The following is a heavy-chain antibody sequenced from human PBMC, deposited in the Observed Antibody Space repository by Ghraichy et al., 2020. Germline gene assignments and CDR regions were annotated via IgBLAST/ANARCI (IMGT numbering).Heavy chain of an antibody. D-gene: IGHD2-15*01. V-gene: IGHV3-33*01. Sequence: GEYLNISCAASGFTFSSYGMHWVRQAPGKGLEWVAVIWYDGSNKYYADSVKGRFTISRDNSKNTLYLQMNSLRAEDTAVYYCASDRGWQQLLYYFDYWGPGTLVTVSS. CDR2: IWYDGSNK. CDR3: ASDRGWQQLLYYFDY. CDR1: GFTFSSYG. J-gene: IGHJ4*02.